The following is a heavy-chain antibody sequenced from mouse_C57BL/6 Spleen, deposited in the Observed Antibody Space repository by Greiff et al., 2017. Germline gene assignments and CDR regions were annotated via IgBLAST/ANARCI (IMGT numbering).Heavy chain of an antibody. V-gene: IGHV1-85*01. J-gene: IGHJ3*01. D-gene: IGHD2-5*01. CDR2: IYPRDGST. CDR1: GYTFTSYD. Sequence: LLESGPELVKPGASVKLSCKASGYTFTSYDINWVKQRPGQGLEWIGWIYPRDGSTKYNEKFKGKAKLTVDTSSSTAYMELHSLTSEDSAVYFCARGDYSNYEGFAYWGQGTLVTVSA. CDR3: ARGDYSNYEGFAY.